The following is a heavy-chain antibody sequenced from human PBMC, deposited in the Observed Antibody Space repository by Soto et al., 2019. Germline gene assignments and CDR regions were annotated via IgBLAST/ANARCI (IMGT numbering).Heavy chain of an antibody. Sequence: QVQLVQSGAEVKKPGASVKVSCKASGYTFTSYYMHWVRQAPGQGLEWMGIINPSGGSTSYAQKLQGRVTMTRDTSTSTVYMELSSLRSEDTAVYYCAKGLTHFFRFADMVVWGQGTTVTVSS. CDR3: AKGLTHFFRFADMVV. CDR1: GYTFTSYY. CDR2: INPSGGST. V-gene: IGHV1-46*01. D-gene: IGHD3-3*01. J-gene: IGHJ6*02.